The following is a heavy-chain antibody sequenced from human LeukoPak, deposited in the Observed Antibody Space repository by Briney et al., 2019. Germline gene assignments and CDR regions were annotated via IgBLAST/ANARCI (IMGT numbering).Heavy chain of an antibody. D-gene: IGHD6-13*01. J-gene: IGHJ4*02. V-gene: IGHV7-4-1*02. CDR3: ARDGGVGIAASPTHY. Sequence: ASVKVSCKASGGSFSRYAISWVRQAPGQGLEWMGWINTNTGNPTYAQGFTGRFVFSLDTSVSTAYLQISSLKAEDTAVYYCARDGGVGIAASPTHYWGQGTLVTVSS. CDR2: INTNTGNP. CDR1: GGSFSRYA.